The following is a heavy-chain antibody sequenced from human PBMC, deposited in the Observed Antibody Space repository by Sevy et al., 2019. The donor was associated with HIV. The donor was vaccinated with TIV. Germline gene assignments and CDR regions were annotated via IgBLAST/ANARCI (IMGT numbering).Heavy chain of an antibody. D-gene: IGHD3-3*01. CDR3: TRDAPYYDFWSGYYGFDY. Sequence: GGSLRLSCTASGFTLGDYAMSWFRQAPGKGLEWVGFIRSKAYGGTTEYAAAGKGGFTISRDDSKSIAYLQMNSLKTEDTAVYYCTRDAPYYDFWSGYYGFDYWGQGTLVTVSS. J-gene: IGHJ4*02. CDR1: GFTLGDYA. V-gene: IGHV3-49*03. CDR2: IRSKAYGGTT.